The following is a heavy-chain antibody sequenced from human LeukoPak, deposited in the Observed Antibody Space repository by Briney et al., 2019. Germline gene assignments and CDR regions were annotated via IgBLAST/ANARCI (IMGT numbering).Heavy chain of an antibody. D-gene: IGHD2-15*01. J-gene: IGHJ4*02. CDR1: GFTFSSYW. CDR3: ARGGYYFDY. V-gene: IGHV3-7*01. Sequence: GGSLRLSCAASGFTFSSYWVSWVRQAPGKGLEWVANIKQDGSEKYYVDSVKGRFTISRDNAKNSLYLQMNSLRAEDTAVYYCARGGYYFDYWGQGTLVTVSS. CDR2: IKQDGSEK.